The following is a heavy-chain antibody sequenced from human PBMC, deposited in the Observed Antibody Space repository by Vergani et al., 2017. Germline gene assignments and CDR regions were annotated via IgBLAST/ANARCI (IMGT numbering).Heavy chain of an antibody. CDR3: ASRGFEFWSGYNNWFDP. CDR2: INTGNGNT. D-gene: IGHD3-3*01. J-gene: IGHJ5*02. CDR1: GYTFTSYA. V-gene: IGHV1-3*04. Sequence: QVQLVQSGAEVKKPGASVKVSCKASGYTFTSYAMHWVRQAPGQRLEWMGWINTGNGNTKYSQKFQGRVTITRDTSASTAYMELSSLRSEDTAVYYCASRGFEFWSGYNNWFDPWGQGTLVTVSS.